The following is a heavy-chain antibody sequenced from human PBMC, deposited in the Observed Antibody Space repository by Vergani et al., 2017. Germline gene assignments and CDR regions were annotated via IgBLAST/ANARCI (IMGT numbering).Heavy chain of an antibody. V-gene: IGHV1-69*02. CDR2: IIPILGIA. Sequence: QVQLVQSGAEVKKPGSSVKVSCKASGGTFSSYTISWVRQAPGQGLEWMGRIIPILGIANYAQKFQGRVTITADKSTSTAYMELSSLRSEDTAVYYCARSSVSSSHSENYGMDVWGQGTTVTVSS. J-gene: IGHJ6*02. CDR1: GGTFSSYT. CDR3: ARSSVSSSHSENYGMDV. D-gene: IGHD6-6*01.